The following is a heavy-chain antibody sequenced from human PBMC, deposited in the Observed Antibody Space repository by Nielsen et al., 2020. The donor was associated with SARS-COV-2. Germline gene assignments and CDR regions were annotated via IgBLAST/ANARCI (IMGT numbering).Heavy chain of an antibody. J-gene: IGHJ6*03. CDR1: GFTFSSYA. CDR2: ISGSGGST. V-gene: IGHV3-23*01. Sequence: GGSLRLSCAASGFTFSSYAMSWVRQAPGKGLEWVSAISGSGGSTYYADSVKGRFTISRDNSKNTLYLQMNSLRAEDTAVYYCAKFRRLQYYYYMDVWGKGTTVTVSS. CDR3: AKFRRLQYYYYMDV.